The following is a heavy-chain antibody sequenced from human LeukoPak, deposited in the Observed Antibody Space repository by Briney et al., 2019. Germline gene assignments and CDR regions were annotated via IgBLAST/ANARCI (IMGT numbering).Heavy chain of an antibody. Sequence: PGGSLRLSCAASGFTFSSYSMNWVRQAPGKGLEWVSSISSSRSYIYYADSVKGRFTISRVNAKNSLYLQMNSLRAEDMAVYYCASGAVAGTGYFDYWGQGTLVTVSS. CDR2: ISSSRSYI. CDR3: ASGAVAGTGYFDY. D-gene: IGHD6-19*01. J-gene: IGHJ4*02. V-gene: IGHV3-21*01. CDR1: GFTFSSYS.